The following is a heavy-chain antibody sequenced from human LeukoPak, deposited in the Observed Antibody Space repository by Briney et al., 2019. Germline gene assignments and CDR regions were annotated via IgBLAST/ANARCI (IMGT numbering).Heavy chain of an antibody. Sequence: GGSLRLSCAASGFTFSSYGMHWVRQAPGKGLEWVAFIRYDGSNKYYADSVKGRFTISRDNSKNTLYLQMNSLRAEDTAVYYCAKDANYDILTGYYYPDYWGQGTLVTVSS. V-gene: IGHV3-30*02. CDR1: GFTFSSYG. D-gene: IGHD3-9*01. CDR3: AKDANYDILTGYYYPDY. J-gene: IGHJ4*02. CDR2: IRYDGSNK.